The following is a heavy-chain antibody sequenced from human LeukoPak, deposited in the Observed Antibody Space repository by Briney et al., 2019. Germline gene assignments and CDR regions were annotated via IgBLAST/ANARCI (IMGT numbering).Heavy chain of an antibody. CDR1: GGSISSSSYY. J-gene: IGHJ5*02. Sequence: SETLSLTCTVSGGSISSSSYYWGWIRQPPGKGLEWIGSIYYSGSTYYNPSLKSRVTISVDTSKNQFSLKLSSVTAADTAVYYCARVSAAGADNWFDPWGQGTLVTVSS. CDR3: ARVSAAGADNWFDP. D-gene: IGHD6-13*01. CDR2: IYYSGST. V-gene: IGHV4-39*07.